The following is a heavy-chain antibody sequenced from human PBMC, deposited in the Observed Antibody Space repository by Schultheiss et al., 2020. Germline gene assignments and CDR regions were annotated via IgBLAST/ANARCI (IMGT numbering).Heavy chain of an antibody. D-gene: IGHD2-8*01. CDR3: AKGGRNVWNYFDY. CDR1: GFTFSSYG. V-gene: IGHV3-72*01. Sequence: GESLKISCAASGFTFSSYGMHWVRQAPGKGLEWVGRTRNKANSYTTEYAASVKGRFTISRDDSKSIAYLQMNSLKTEDTAVYYCAKGGRNVWNYFDYWGQGALVTVSS. J-gene: IGHJ4*02. CDR2: TRNKANSYTT.